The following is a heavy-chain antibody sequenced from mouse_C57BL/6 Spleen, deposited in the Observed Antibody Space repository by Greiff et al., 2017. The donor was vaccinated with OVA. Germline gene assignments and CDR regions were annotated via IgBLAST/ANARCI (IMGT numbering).Heavy chain of an antibody. D-gene: IGHD1-1*01. Sequence: EVKLMESGGDLVKPGGSLKLSCAASGFTFSSYGMSWVRQTPEKRLEWVATISSGGSYTYYTDSVKGRFTISRDNAKNTLYLQMSSLKSEDTAMYYCARLGVTTVVAEDWYFDVWGTGTTVTVSS. J-gene: IGHJ1*03. CDR1: GFTFSSYG. V-gene: IGHV5-6*01. CDR2: ISSGGSYT. CDR3: ARLGVTTVVAEDWYFDV.